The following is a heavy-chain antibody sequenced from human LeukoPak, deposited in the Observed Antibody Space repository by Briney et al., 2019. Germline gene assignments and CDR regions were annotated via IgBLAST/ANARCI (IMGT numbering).Heavy chain of an antibody. V-gene: IGHV4-59*08. CDR1: GGSIRNYY. D-gene: IGHD3-22*01. CDR2: VSNSGST. Sequence: SETLSLTCSVSGGSIRNYYWTWIRQPTGKGLEWIGHVSNSGSTKYNPFLKSRVTISIDTSKKHFSLKLSSVTAADTAVYYCASRAYYDSSGLDYWGQGILVTVSS. CDR3: ASRAYYDSSGLDY. J-gene: IGHJ4*02.